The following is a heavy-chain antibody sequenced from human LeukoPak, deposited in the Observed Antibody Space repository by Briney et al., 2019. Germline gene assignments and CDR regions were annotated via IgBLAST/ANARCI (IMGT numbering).Heavy chain of an antibody. J-gene: IGHJ3*02. CDR3: ARGPGDYDASDI. Sequence: GGSLRVSCAASGFTFSSYWMSWVRQAPGKGPEWVAHIKENGNEQYYADSVKGRFTISRDNAKKSLCLQMNSLRAEDTAVYYCARGPGDYDASDIWGQGTMVTVSS. CDR2: IKENGNEQ. V-gene: IGHV3-7*01. CDR1: GFTFSSYW. D-gene: IGHD4-11*01.